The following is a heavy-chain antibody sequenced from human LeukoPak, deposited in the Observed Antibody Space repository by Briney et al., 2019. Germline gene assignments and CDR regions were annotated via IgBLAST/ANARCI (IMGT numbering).Heavy chain of an antibody. CDR1: GDSISSYY. CDR2: IYYSGST. Sequence: PSETLSLTCTASGDSISSYYWSWIRQPPGKGLEWIGYIYYSGSTNYSPSLKTRVTISVDTSQNQFSLRLSSVTAADTAVYYCARHGYSTASYYFDYWGQGTLVTVSS. V-gene: IGHV4-59*08. D-gene: IGHD6-13*01. CDR3: ARHGYSTASYYFDY. J-gene: IGHJ4*02.